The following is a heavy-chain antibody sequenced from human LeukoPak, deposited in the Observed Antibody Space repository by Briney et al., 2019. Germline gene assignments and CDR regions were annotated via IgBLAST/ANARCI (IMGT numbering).Heavy chain of an antibody. CDR3: AKDSKITSADYYFDY. CDR2: IANDGRDK. J-gene: IGHJ4*02. CDR1: GFSFRSYA. D-gene: IGHD6-13*01. Sequence: GRSLRLSCAASGFSFRSYAMHWVRQAPGKGLEWVTVIANDGRDKKYADSVRGRFTISRDNSKNTVYLLMDSLRVEDMAVYYCAKDSKITSADYYFDYWGLGTLVTVSS. V-gene: IGHV3-30*04.